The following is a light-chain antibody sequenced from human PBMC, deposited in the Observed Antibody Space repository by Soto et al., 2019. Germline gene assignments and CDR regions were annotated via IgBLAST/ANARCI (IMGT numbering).Light chain of an antibody. CDR1: QGIRND. CDR2: AAS. Sequence: AIQMSQSPSSLSASVGERVTMTCRASQGIRNDLGWYQQKPGEAPKLLIYAASTLQTGVPSRFSGSGSGTDFTLTISSLQPEDFASYYCLQEYNYPLTFGGGTKVDIK. V-gene: IGKV1-6*02. J-gene: IGKJ4*01. CDR3: LQEYNYPLT.